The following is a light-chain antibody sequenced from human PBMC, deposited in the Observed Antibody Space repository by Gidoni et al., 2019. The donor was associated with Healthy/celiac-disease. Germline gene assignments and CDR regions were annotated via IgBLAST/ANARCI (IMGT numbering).Light chain of an antibody. CDR1: QGISNY. Sequence: DIQMTQSPSSLSASVGERVTITCRASQGISNYFAWYQQKPGKVPKLLIYAASTLKSGVPSRFSGSGSGTAFTLTISSLQPEDVATYYCQKYNSAPLTFGGGTKVEIK. CDR3: QKYNSAPLT. V-gene: IGKV1-27*01. J-gene: IGKJ4*01. CDR2: AAS.